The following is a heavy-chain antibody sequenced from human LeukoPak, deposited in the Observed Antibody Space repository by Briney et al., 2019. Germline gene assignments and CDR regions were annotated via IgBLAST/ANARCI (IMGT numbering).Heavy chain of an antibody. CDR2: IYYSTSPYYSGSA. D-gene: IGHD1-26*01. Sequence: SETLSLTCTVSGAXLSSVGYYWGWIRQHPGTGLEWGRYIYYSTSPYYSGSANYNPSLKSRLTISVDTSKNQFSQKVRSVTAADTAVYYCARDPGGVGPAFAYWGQGVLVTVSS. V-gene: IGHV4-31*03. CDR3: ARDPGGVGPAFAY. CDR1: GAXLSSVGYY. J-gene: IGHJ4*02.